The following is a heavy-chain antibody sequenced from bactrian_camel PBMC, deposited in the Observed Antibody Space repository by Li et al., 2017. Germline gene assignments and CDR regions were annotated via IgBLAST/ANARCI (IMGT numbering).Heavy chain of an antibody. V-gene: IGHV3S40*01. CDR1: GFTFSSAG. CDR3: AKTEYGGNWWAIGS. Sequence: VQLVESGGGLVQPGGSLRLSCAASGFTFSSAGLSWVRQAPGKGLEWVSAISSGSTWTYYADSVKGRFTISRDNAENTVYLQLNSLKTEDMAMYYCAKTEYGGNWWAIGSWGQGTQVTVS. D-gene: IGHD6*01. J-gene: IGHJ6*01. CDR2: ISSGSTWT.